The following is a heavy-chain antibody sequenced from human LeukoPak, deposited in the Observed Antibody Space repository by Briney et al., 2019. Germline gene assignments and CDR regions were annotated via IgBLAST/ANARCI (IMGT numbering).Heavy chain of an antibody. CDR3: ARRRVVSDVGYYYYGMDV. D-gene: IGHD4-23*01. V-gene: IGHV4-59*01. CDR2: IYYSGST. CDR1: GGSISSYY. Sequence: PSETLSLTCTVSGGSISSYYWSWIRQPSGKGLEWIGYIYYSGSTNYNPSLKSRVTISVDTSKNQFSLKLSSVTAADTAVYYCARRRVVSDVGYYYYGMDVWGQGTTVTVSS. J-gene: IGHJ6*02.